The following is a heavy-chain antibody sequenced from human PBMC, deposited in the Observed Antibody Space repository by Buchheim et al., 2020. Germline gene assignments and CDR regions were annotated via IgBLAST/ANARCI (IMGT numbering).Heavy chain of an antibody. CDR2: ISYDGSNK. Sequence: QVQLVESGGGVVQPGRSLRLSCAASGFTFSSYSMHWVRQAPGKGLEWVAVISYDGSNKYYADSVKGRFTISRDNSKNTLYLQMNSLRAEDTAVYYCAKDQGIAVAGFDYWGQGTL. V-gene: IGHV3-30*18. CDR1: GFTFSSYS. CDR3: AKDQGIAVAGFDY. D-gene: IGHD6-19*01. J-gene: IGHJ4*02.